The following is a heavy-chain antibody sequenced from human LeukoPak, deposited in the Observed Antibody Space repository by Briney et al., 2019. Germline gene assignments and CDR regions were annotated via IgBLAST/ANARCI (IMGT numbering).Heavy chain of an antibody. D-gene: IGHD6-13*01. Sequence: GGSLRLSCAASGFTLSSYAMHWVRQAPGKGLEWVAVISYDGSNKYYADSVKGRFTISRDNSKNTLYLQMNSLRAEDTAVYYCAREGSWYEFDYWGQGTLVTVSS. V-gene: IGHV3-30-3*01. CDR1: GFTLSSYA. CDR3: AREGSWYEFDY. J-gene: IGHJ4*02. CDR2: ISYDGSNK.